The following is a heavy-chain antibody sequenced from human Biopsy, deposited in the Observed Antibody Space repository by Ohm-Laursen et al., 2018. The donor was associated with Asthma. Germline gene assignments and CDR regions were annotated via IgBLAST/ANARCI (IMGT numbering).Heavy chain of an antibody. CDR2: ISYDGSNK. CDR1: GFTFSSYG. D-gene: IGHD3-3*01. CDR3: ASQSSGPDFWSGYYYFDY. V-gene: IGHV3-30*03. J-gene: IGHJ4*02. Sequence: SLRLSCAASGFTFSSYGMHWGRKAQGKGLEWEAVISYDGSNKYYADSVKGRFTISRDNSKNTLYLQMNSLRAEDTAVYYCASQSSGPDFWSGYYYFDYWGQGTLVTVSS.